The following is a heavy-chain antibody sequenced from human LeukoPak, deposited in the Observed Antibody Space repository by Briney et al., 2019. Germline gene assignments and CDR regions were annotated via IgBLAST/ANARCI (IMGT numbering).Heavy chain of an antibody. Sequence: GGSLRLSCAASGFTFNSYAMSWVRQAPGKGLEWVSVISGSGGSTYYADSVKGRFTISRDNAKNSLYLQMNSLRAEDTAVYYCAGQSRLGYCSGGSCYSQPFDPWGQGTLVTVSS. CDR3: AGQSRLGYCSGGSCYSQPFDP. CDR1: GFTFNSYA. J-gene: IGHJ5*02. CDR2: ISGSGGST. D-gene: IGHD2-15*01. V-gene: IGHV3-23*01.